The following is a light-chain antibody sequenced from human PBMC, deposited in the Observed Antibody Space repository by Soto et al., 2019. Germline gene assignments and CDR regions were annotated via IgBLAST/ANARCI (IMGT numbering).Light chain of an antibody. V-gene: IGKV3-15*01. J-gene: IGKJ5*01. Sequence: SPATLSVSPGERATLSCRASQIVSSSLAWYQQKPGQAPRLLIYSTSTRATGIPARFSGSGSETEFTLTISSLQSEDFAVYYCQQYNEWPPITFGQGIRLEIK. CDR2: STS. CDR3: QQYNEWPPIT. CDR1: QIVSSS.